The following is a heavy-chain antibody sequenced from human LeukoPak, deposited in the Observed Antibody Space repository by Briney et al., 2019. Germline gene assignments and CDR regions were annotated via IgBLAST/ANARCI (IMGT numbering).Heavy chain of an antibody. V-gene: IGHV3-7*01. J-gene: IGHJ4*02. CDR2: IKKDGIEK. D-gene: IGHD4-17*01. Sequence: GGSLRLSCVVSGFTLSSDWMSWVRQAPGKGLEWVANIKKDGIEKYYVESVKGRFTISRDNAKNSLSLQMNSLRAEDTAVYYCARDEYGGPVDYWGQGTLVTVSS. CDR3: ARDEYGGPVDY. CDR1: GFTLSSDW.